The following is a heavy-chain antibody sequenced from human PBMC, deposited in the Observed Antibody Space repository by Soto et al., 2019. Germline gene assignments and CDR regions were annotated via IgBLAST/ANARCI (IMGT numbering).Heavy chain of an antibody. CDR3: AGTPSLQWCYMDV. Sequence: PSETLSLTCAISGDSVSSNSAAWNWIRQSPSRGLEWLGRTYYRSRWYNDYAVSVKSRITVNPDTSKNQFSLHLNSVTPEDTAVYYCAGTPSLQWCYMDVWDKGTTVTVSS. CDR1: GDSVSSNSAA. V-gene: IGHV6-1*01. D-gene: IGHD1-7*01. CDR2: TYYRSRWYN. J-gene: IGHJ6*03.